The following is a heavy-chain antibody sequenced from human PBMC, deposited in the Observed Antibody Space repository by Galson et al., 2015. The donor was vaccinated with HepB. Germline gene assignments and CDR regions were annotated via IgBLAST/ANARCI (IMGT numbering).Heavy chain of an antibody. J-gene: IGHJ3*02. V-gene: IGHV1-46*01. CDR1: GYTFTSYY. D-gene: IGHD3-3*01. Sequence: SVKVSCKASGYTFTSYYMHWVRQAPGQGLEWMGIINPSGGSTSYAQKFQGRVTMTRDTSTSTVYMELSSLRSEDTAVYYCARGGITIFGVVILHDAFDIWGQGTMVTVSS. CDR3: ARGGITIFGVVILHDAFDI. CDR2: INPSGGST.